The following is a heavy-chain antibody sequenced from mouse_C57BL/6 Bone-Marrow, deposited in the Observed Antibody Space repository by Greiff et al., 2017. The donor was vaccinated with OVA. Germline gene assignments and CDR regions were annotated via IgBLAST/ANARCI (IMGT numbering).Heavy chain of an antibody. D-gene: IGHD4-1*01. CDR3: ARLIGDWADYAMDY. J-gene: IGHJ4*01. Sequence: QVQLQQPGAELVRPGSSVKLSCKASGYTFTSYWMDWVKQRPGQGLEWIGNIYPSDSETHYNQKFKDKATLTVDKSSSTAYMQLSSLTSEDSAVYYWARLIGDWADYAMDYWGQGTSVTVSS. CDR1: GYTFTSYW. V-gene: IGHV1-61*01. CDR2: IYPSDSET.